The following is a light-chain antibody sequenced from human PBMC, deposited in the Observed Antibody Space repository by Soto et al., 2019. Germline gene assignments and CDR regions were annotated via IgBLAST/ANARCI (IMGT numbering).Light chain of an antibody. CDR2: HVS. V-gene: IGLV2-14*03. CDR3: SSYASSSTLYV. J-gene: IGLJ1*01. Sequence: QSALTQPASVSGSPGQSITISCTGTSSDVGGYNYVSWYQQHPGKAPKLMIYHVSNRPSGVSNRFSGSKSVNTASLTISGLQAEDEADYYCSSYASSSTLYVFGAGTKVTVL. CDR1: SSDVGGYNY.